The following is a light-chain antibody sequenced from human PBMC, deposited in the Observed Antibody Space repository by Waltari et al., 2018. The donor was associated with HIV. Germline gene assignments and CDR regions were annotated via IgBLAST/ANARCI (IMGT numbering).Light chain of an antibody. J-gene: IGKJ4*01. CDR1: QDISSY. Sequence: AIRLTQSPSSFSASTGDRVTITCRANQDISSYSALYQQKPGKVPKLLIYDASALQSGVPSRFSGSGSGTDFTLTISSLQSEDFATYYCQQYYSYPLTFGGGTNVDIK. CDR3: QQYYSYPLT. V-gene: IGKV1-8*01. CDR2: DAS.